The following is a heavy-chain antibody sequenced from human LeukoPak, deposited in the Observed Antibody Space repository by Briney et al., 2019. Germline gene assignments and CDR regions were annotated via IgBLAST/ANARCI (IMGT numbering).Heavy chain of an antibody. CDR1: GYTLTELS. CDR2: FDPEDGET. CDR3: ATFVIPYYYYGMDV. J-gene: IGHJ6*02. V-gene: IGHV1-24*01. Sequence: ASVKVSCKVSGYTLTELSMHWVRQAPGKGLEWMGGFDPEDGETIYAQKFQGRATMTEDTSTDTAYMELSSLRSEDTAVYYCATFVIPYYYYGMDVWGQGTTVTVS. D-gene: IGHD3-16*02.